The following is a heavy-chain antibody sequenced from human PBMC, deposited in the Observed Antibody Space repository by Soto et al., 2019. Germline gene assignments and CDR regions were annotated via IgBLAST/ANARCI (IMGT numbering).Heavy chain of an antibody. D-gene: IGHD2-15*01. CDR3: AKGYCGGGRCYDLDNWFDS. CDR2: IGDSEGETT. Sequence: EVQLLESGGGLVQRGGSLRLSCAASGFTFSTYAMTWVRQAPGKGPEWVSRIGDSEGETTHYADSVKGRFTISRDNAKNTLYLQMNSLRVEDTATYYCAKGYCGGGRCYDLDNWFDSWGQGTRVTVSS. V-gene: IGHV3-23*01. CDR1: GFTFSTYA. J-gene: IGHJ5*01.